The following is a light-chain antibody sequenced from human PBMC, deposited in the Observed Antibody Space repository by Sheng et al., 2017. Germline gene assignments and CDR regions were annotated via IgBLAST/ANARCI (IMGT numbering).Light chain of an antibody. Sequence: IQMTQSPSSLSASVGDRVTITCRASQSISSYLNWYQQKPGKAPKLLIYAASSLQSGVPSRFSGSGSGTDFTLTISSLQPEDFATYYCLQDYNYPYTFGQGTKLEIK. CDR2: AAS. V-gene: IGKV1-6*01. CDR1: QSISSY. J-gene: IGKJ2*01. CDR3: LQDYNYPYT.